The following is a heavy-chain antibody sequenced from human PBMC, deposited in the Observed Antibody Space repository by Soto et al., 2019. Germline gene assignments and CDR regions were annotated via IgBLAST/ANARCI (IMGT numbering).Heavy chain of an antibody. Sequence: GESLKISCKGSGYSFTSYWISWVRQMPGKGLEWMGRIDPSDSYTNYSPSFQGHVTISADKSISTAYLQWSSLKASDTTMYYCASTLYYYDSSGQNKLYYGMDVWGQGTTVTVSS. CDR2: IDPSDSYT. V-gene: IGHV5-10-1*01. CDR1: GYSFTSYW. CDR3: ASTLYYYDSSGQNKLYYGMDV. D-gene: IGHD3-22*01. J-gene: IGHJ6*02.